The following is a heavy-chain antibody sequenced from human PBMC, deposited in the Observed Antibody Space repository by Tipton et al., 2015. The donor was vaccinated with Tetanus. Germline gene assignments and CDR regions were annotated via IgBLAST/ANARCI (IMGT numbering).Heavy chain of an antibody. D-gene: IGHD7-27*01. J-gene: IGHJ6*02. V-gene: IGHV4-39*01. Sequence: GLVKPSETLSLTCTVSGGSISSPSYYWGWIRQPPGKGLEWIGSVYYSGTTYYNPSLRNRLTVSRDTSKNQFSLNLKSVTAADTAVYYCVTNWGSDNYGLDVWGQGTTVTVSS. CDR2: VYYSGTT. CDR3: VTNWGSDNYGLDV. CDR1: GGSISSPSYY.